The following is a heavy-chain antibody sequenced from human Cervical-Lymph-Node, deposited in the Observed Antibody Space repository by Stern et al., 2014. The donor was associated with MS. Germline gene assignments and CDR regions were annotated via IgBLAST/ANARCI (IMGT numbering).Heavy chain of an antibody. J-gene: IGHJ4*02. Sequence: EDQLVESGGGLVQPGGSLRLSCVASGFTLQNFAMTWVRQAPGKGLEWISGSGSDGATHYADSVRGRFTISRDNSKNTLYLQMNSLRAEDTAVYYCGKDLYYWSADSWGQGSLVTVSS. V-gene: IGHV3-23*04. CDR2: SGSDGAT. CDR3: GKDLYYWSADS. CDR1: GFTLQNFA. D-gene: IGHD3-3*01.